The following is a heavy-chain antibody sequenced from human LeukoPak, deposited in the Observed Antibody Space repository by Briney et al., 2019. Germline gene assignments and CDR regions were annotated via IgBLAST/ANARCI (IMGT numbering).Heavy chain of an antibody. CDR1: GFTFSSYD. J-gene: IGHJ5*02. CDR3: AKDRHAPGRYCSSTICFPFDP. Sequence: GGSLRLSCAASGFTFSSYDMSWVRQAPGKGLEWVSGISGSGSSTYYADSVKGRFTVSRDNSKSTLYLQMNSLRAEDTAVYYCAKDRHAPGRYCSSTICFPFDPWGQGTLVTVSS. CDR2: ISGSGSST. V-gene: IGHV3-23*01. D-gene: IGHD2-2*01.